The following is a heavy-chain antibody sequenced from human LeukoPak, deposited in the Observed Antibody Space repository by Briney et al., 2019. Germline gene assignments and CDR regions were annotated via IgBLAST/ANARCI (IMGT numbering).Heavy chain of an antibody. CDR2: ISGSGGST. J-gene: IGHJ4*02. D-gene: IGHD6-19*01. Sequence: GGSLRLSCAASGFTFSSYAMSWVRQVPGKGLEWVSSISGSGGSTHYADSVKGRFTISRDNSKNTLYLQMNSLRAEDTAVYYCAKDPRIAVAGTDPLGYFDYWGQGTLVTVSS. V-gene: IGHV3-23*01. CDR1: GFTFSSYA. CDR3: AKDPRIAVAGTDPLGYFDY.